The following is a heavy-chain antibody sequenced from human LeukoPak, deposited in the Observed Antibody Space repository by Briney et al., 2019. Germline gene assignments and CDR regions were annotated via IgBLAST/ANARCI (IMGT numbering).Heavy chain of an antibody. D-gene: IGHD3-3*02. V-gene: IGHV1-8*01. Sequence: ASVKVSCKASGYTFTSYDINWVRQATGQGLEWMGWMNPNSGNTGYAQKFQGRVTMTRNTSISTAYMELSSLRSEDTAVYYCARDPAAVAAIYYWYFDLWGRGTLVTVSS. CDR2: MNPNSGNT. CDR1: GYTFTSYD. CDR3: ARDPAAVAAIYYWYFDL. J-gene: IGHJ2*01.